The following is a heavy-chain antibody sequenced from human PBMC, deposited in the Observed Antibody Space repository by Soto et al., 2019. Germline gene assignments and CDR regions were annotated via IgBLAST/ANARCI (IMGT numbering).Heavy chain of an antibody. Sequence: GGSLRLSCAASGFTFNNYALSWVRQAPGKGLEWVSGISGSGGATYHADSVKGRFSISRDNSKNTLYLQMNSLRAEDTAVYYCAAYSGWYYFDYWGQGTLVTVSS. CDR1: GFTFNNYA. V-gene: IGHV3-23*01. CDR2: ISGSGGAT. J-gene: IGHJ4*02. CDR3: AAYSGWYYFDY. D-gene: IGHD6-19*01.